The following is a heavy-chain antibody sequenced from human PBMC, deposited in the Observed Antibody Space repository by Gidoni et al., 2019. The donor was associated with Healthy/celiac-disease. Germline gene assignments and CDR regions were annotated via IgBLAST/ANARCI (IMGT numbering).Heavy chain of an antibody. V-gene: IGHV1-18*01. CDR2: ISAYNGNT. J-gene: IGHJ6*02. CDR1: GYTFTSYG. D-gene: IGHD6-13*01. CDR3: ATSGIAAAASVDYYYGMDV. Sequence: VQLVQSGAEVKKPGASVKVSCKASGYTFTSYGISWVRQAPGQGLEWMGWISAYNGNTNYAQKLQGRVTMTTDTSTSTAYMELRSLRSDDTAVYYCATSGIAAAASVDYYYGMDVWGQGTTVTVSS.